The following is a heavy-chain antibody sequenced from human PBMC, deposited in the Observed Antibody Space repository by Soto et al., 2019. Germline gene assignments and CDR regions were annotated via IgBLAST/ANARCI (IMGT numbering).Heavy chain of an antibody. V-gene: IGHV1-18*01. D-gene: IGHD6-19*01. CDR1: GYTFTSYA. CDR3: ARDIPASYSSGWYGY. J-gene: IGHJ4*02. Sequence: QVQLVQSGAEVKKPGASVKVSCKASGYTFTSYAISWVRQAPGQGLEWMGRISAYNGDTNYAQKFQGRVTMTTDTSTSTAYMEVRSLRSDDTAMYYCARDIPASYSSGWYGYWGQGTLVTVSS. CDR2: ISAYNGDT.